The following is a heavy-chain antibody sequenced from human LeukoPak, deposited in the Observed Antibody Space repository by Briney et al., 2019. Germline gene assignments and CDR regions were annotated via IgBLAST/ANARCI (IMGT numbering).Heavy chain of an antibody. CDR3: ARGYNWNDL. CDR2: IDSDDTT. CDR1: GFTVSDNY. V-gene: IGHV3-66*02. Sequence: PGGSLRLFCAASGFTVSDNYVTWVRQAPGKGLEWVSVIDSDDTTLYADSVRGRFTISRDTSKNTVYLQMNSLRPEDAAVYYCARGYNWNDLWGQGTLVTVSS. J-gene: IGHJ5*02.